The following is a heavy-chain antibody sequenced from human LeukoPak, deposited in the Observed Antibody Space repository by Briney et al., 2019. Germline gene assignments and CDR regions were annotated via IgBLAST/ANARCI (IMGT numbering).Heavy chain of an antibody. J-gene: IGHJ6*02. CDR2: IKQDGSEK. CDR3: ARALGRLQPYYYHYGLDV. Sequence: GGSLRLSCAASGFSLSNYWMSWVRQAPGKGLEWVANIKQDGSEKYYVDSVKGRFTISRDNAKNSLYLQMDSLRADDTAVYYCARALGRLQPYYYHYGLDVWGQGTTVTVSS. V-gene: IGHV3-7*01. D-gene: IGHD5-24*01. CDR1: GFSLSNYW.